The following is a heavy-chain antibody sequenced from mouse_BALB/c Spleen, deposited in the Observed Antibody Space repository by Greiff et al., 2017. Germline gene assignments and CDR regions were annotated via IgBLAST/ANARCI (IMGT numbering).Heavy chain of an antibody. D-gene: IGHD4-1*01. Sequence: QVQLQQPGAELVKPGASVKLSCKASGYTFTSYWMHWVKQRPGQGLEWIGEINPSNGRTNYNEKFKSKATLTVDKSSSTAYMQLSSLTSEDSAVYYCARGGLGFDYWGQGTTLTVSA. CDR3: ARGGLGFDY. J-gene: IGHJ2*01. V-gene: IGHV1S81*02. CDR1: GYTFTSYW. CDR2: INPSNGRT.